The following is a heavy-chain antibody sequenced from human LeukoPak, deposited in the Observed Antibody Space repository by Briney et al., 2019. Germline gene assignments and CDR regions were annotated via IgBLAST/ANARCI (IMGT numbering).Heavy chain of an antibody. Sequence: PGGSLRLSCAASGFTFSSYWMHWVRQAPGKGLVWVSRINSDGSSTSYADSVKGRFTISRDNAKNTLYLQMNSLRAEDTAVYYCARGSSLVYDSSKTFDYWGQGTLVTVSS. V-gene: IGHV3-74*01. J-gene: IGHJ4*02. CDR1: GFTFSSYW. CDR2: INSDGSST. D-gene: IGHD3-22*01. CDR3: ARGSSLVYDSSKTFDY.